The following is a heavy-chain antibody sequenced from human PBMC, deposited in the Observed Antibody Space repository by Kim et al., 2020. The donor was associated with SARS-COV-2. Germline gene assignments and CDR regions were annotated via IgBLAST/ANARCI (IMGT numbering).Heavy chain of an antibody. V-gene: IGHV3-23*01. J-gene: IGHJ3*02. Sequence: GGSLRLSCAVSGFTFSSYAMSWVRQAPGKGLEWVSAISGSGDSTYYGGSVKGRFTISRDNSRNTMYLQMNSLRAEDTAVYYCAKGVADYSREPFDIWGQGTMVTVSS. D-gene: IGHD4-4*01. CDR3: AKGVADYSREPFDI. CDR2: ISGSGDST. CDR1: GFTFSSYA.